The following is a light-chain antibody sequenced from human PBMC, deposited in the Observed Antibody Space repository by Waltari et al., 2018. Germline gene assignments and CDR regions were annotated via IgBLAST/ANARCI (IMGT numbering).Light chain of an antibody. J-gene: IGLJ2*01. V-gene: IGLV7-46*01. CDR3: SLSYSGAVV. CDR1: TAAVTSDHY. CDR2: DTN. Sequence: QAVVTQEPSLTVSPGGTVTLTCRSNTAAVTSDHYPYWFQQKPGQAPRTLIYDTNNKHSWTPARFSGSLLGGKGALTLSGAQPEDEAEYYCSLSYSGAVVFGGGTKLTVL.